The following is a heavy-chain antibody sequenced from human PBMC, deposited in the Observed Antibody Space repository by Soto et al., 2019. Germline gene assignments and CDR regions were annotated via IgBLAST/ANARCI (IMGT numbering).Heavy chain of an antibody. CDR1: GFTFSSYA. D-gene: IGHD5-12*01. CDR2: ISYDGSNK. Sequence: GGSLRLSCAASGFTFSSYAMHWVRQAPGKGLEWVAVISYDGSNKYYADSVKGRFTISRDNSKNTLYLQMNSLRAEDTAVYYCARDFAKMATLGPSDYWGQGTLVTVSS. V-gene: IGHV3-30-3*01. J-gene: IGHJ4*02. CDR3: ARDFAKMATLGPSDY.